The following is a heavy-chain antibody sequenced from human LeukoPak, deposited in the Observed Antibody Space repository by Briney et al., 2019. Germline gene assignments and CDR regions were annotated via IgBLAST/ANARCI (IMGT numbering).Heavy chain of an antibody. CDR3: ARDGSRYCSSTSCYSGYYYYGMDV. D-gene: IGHD2-2*01. V-gene: IGHV3-11*01. CDR1: GFTFSDYY. Sequence: GGSLRLSCAASGFTFSDYYMSWIRQAPGKGLEWVSYISSSDSTIYYADSVKGRFTISRGNAKNSLYLQLNSLRAEDTAVYYCARDGSRYCSSTSCYSGYYYYGMDVWGQGTTVTVSS. CDR2: ISSSDSTI. J-gene: IGHJ6*02.